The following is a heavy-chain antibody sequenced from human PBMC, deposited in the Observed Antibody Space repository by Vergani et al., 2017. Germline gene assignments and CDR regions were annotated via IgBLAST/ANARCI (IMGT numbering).Heavy chain of an antibody. D-gene: IGHD2-2*01. CDR2: ISWNSGSI. CDR1: GFTFDDYA. Sequence: EVQLVESGGGLVQPGRSLRLSCAASGFTFDDYAMHWVRQAPGKGLEWVSGISWNSGSIGYADSVKGRFTISRDNAKNSLYLQMNSLRAEDTALYYCAKVVLSRDCSSTSCYGGGFDYWGQGTLVTVSS. CDR3: AKVVLSRDCSSTSCYGGGFDY. J-gene: IGHJ4*02. V-gene: IGHV3-9*01.